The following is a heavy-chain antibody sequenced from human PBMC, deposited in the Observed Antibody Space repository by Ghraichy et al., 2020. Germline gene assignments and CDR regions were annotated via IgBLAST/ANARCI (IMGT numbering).Heavy chain of an antibody. V-gene: IGHV3-53*01. CDR1: GFTVSSNY. CDR2: IYSGGST. D-gene: IGHD6-6*01. J-gene: IGHJ6*02. Sequence: GGSLRLSCAASGFTVSSNYMSWVRQAPGKGLEWVSVIYSGGSTYYADSVKGRFTISRDNSKNTLYLQMNSLRAEDTAVYYCARDLLIAALDYYGMDVWGQGTTVTVSS. CDR3: ARDLLIAALDYYGMDV.